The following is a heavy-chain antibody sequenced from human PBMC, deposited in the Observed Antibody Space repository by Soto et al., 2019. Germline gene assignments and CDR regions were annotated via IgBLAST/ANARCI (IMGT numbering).Heavy chain of an antibody. CDR3: ARARPFDI. CDR1: GYTFTSTY. Sequence: ASVKGSSKAFGYTFTSTYMHWVRQAPGRGLEWMGLINPSGGSTSYAQKFQGRVTMTRDTSTSTVYMELSSLRAEDTAVYYCARARPFDIWGQGTMVTVSS. CDR2: INPSGGST. V-gene: IGHV1-46*01. J-gene: IGHJ3*02.